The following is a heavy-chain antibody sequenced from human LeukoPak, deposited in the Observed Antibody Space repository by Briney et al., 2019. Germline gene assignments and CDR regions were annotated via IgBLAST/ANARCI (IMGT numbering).Heavy chain of an antibody. CDR1: GYTFTSYD. Sequence: ASVKVSCKASGYTFTSYDINWVRQATGQGLEWMGWMNPNSGNTGYAQKFQGRVTMTRNTSISTAYMERSSLRSEDTAVYYCARVGRITMVRGARKVYGMDVWGQGTTVTVSS. CDR2: MNPNSGNT. D-gene: IGHD3-10*01. V-gene: IGHV1-8*01. J-gene: IGHJ6*02. CDR3: ARVGRITMVRGARKVYGMDV.